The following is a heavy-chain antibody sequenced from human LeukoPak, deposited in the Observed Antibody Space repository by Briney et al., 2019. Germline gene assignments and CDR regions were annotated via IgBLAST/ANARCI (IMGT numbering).Heavy chain of an antibody. CDR2: ISGGGGST. D-gene: IGHD5-18*01. J-gene: IGHJ4*02. CDR1: GFTFSNFA. V-gene: IGHV3-23*01. Sequence: GGSLRLSCAASGFTFSNFAMSWVRQAPGKGLEWVSAISGGGGSTYYADSVKGRFTISRDNSKNTLYLQMNSLRAEDTAVYYCARDPAGSYGSLFDYWGQGTLVTVSS. CDR3: ARDPAGSYGSLFDY.